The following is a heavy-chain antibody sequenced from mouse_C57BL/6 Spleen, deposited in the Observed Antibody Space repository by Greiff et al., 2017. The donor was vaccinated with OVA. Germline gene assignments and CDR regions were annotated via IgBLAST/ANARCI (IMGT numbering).Heavy chain of an antibody. CDR2: IYPGDGDT. D-gene: IGHD2-5*01. CDR1: GYAFSSYW. CDR3: ARGGSYSNFAY. Sequence: VQVVESGAELVKPGASVKISCKASGYAFSSYWMNWVKQRPGKGLEWIGQIYPGDGDTNYNGKFKGKATLTADKSSSTAYMQLSSLTSEDSAVYFCARGGSYSNFAYWGQGTLVTVSA. V-gene: IGHV1-80*01. J-gene: IGHJ3*01.